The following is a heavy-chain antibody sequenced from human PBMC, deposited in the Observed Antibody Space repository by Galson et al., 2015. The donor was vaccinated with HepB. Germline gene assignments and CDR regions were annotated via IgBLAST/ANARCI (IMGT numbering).Heavy chain of an antibody. V-gene: IGHV3-23*01. CDR3: AKDDPLLSFYAY. Sequence: SLRLSCAASGFTFTSSGMSWVRQAPGKGLEWVATVNGNGIFTYHADSVKGRFTVSKDISKNTVYLQMNGLRGEDTALYYCAKDDPLLSFYAYWGQGALVPVSS. CDR1: GFTFTSSG. D-gene: IGHD2/OR15-2a*01. CDR2: VNGNGIFT. J-gene: IGHJ4*02.